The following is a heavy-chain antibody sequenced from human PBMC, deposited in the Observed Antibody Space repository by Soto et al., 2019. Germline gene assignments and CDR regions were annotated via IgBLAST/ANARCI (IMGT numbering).Heavy chain of an antibody. J-gene: IGHJ5*02. Sequence: ASVKVSCKASGYTFTSYGISWVRQAPGQGLEWMGWISAYNGNTNYAQKLQGRVTMTTDTSTSTAYMELRSLRSDDTAVYYCARSRITMVRGALNWFDPWGQGTLVTVSS. V-gene: IGHV1-18*01. D-gene: IGHD3-10*01. CDR3: ARSRITMVRGALNWFDP. CDR1: GYTFTSYG. CDR2: ISAYNGNT.